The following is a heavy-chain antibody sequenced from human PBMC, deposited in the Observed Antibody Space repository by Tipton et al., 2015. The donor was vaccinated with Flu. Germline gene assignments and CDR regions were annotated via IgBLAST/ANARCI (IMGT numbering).Heavy chain of an antibody. V-gene: IGHV4-59*01. CDR3: ARGYVWGSYRSKQPAY. Sequence: TLSLTCTVSGGFIKFYYWSWIRQSPGKGLEWIGSMYDSGTTNYNPSLKSRVSISDDTSKNQFYLQLSSVTAADTAVYYCARGYVWGSYRSKQPAYWGPGTLVSVSS. D-gene: IGHD3-16*02. CDR1: GGFIKFYY. CDR2: MYDSGTT. J-gene: IGHJ4*02.